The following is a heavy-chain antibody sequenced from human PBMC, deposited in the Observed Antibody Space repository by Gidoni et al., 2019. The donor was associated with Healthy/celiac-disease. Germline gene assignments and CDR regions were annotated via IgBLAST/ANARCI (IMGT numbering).Heavy chain of an antibody. CDR2: IYYSGST. CDR3: ARTANREFIAVAGTAPLYYYGMDV. CDR1: GGSISSSSYY. J-gene: IGHJ6*02. Sequence: QLQLQESGPGLVKPSETLSLTCTVSGGSISSSSYYWGWIRQPPGKGLEWIGSIYYSGSTYYNPSLKSRVTISVDTSKNQFSLKLSSVTAADTAVYYCARTANREFIAVAGTAPLYYYGMDVWGQGTTVTVSS. D-gene: IGHD6-19*01. V-gene: IGHV4-39*07.